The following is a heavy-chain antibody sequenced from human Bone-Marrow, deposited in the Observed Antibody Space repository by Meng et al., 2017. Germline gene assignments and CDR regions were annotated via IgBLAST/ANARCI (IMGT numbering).Heavy chain of an antibody. Sequence: HERLAQYGAAVKKTAASVKDSCKDSGYTFPYYWLHWVRRAPGQGLEWMGRINPKSGDTHYAQRFQGRVTMTGDTSISTAYMELSGLRSDDTAMYYCGRDEDISAAGKLFGDYWGQGTLVTVSS. D-gene: IGHD6-13*01. CDR2: INPKSGDT. J-gene: IGHJ4*02. V-gene: IGHV1-2*06. CDR3: GRDEDISAAGKLFGDY. CDR1: GYTFPYYW.